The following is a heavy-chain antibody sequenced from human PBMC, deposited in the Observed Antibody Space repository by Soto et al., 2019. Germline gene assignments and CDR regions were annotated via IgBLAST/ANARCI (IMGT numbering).Heavy chain of an antibody. D-gene: IGHD4-17*01. Sequence: PSETLSLTCTVSGGSISSSSYYWSWIRQHPGKGLEWIGYIYYSGSTYYNPSLKSRVTISVDTSKNQFSLKLSSVTAADTAVYYCAQTVKNNFDYWGQGTLVTVSS. CDR2: IYYSGST. CDR3: AQTVKNNFDY. V-gene: IGHV4-31*03. J-gene: IGHJ4*02. CDR1: GGSISSSSYY.